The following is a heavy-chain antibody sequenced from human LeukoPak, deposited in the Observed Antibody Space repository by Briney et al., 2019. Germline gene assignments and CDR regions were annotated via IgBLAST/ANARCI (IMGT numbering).Heavy chain of an antibody. J-gene: IGHJ3*02. CDR2: ISSTSSYI. CDR3: ARSCDGDCYPRESAFDI. Sequence: GALRLSCAASGFSFSTYSMDWVRQAPGEGLEWVSSISSTSSYIYYIDSVKGRFTISRDDAKNSLYLQMNSLGAEDTAVYFCARSCDGDCYPRESAFDIWGQGTVVTVSS. V-gene: IGHV3-21*01. D-gene: IGHD2-21*01. CDR1: GFSFSTYS.